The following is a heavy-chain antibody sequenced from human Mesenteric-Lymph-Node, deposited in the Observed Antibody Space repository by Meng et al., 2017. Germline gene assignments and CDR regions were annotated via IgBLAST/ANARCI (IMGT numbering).Heavy chain of an antibody. D-gene: IGHD6-25*01. CDR2: IWYDGSNK. CDR1: GFTFSDYY. V-gene: IGHV3-33*08. Sequence: GESLKISCAASGFTFSDYYMSWIRQAPGKGLEWVAVIWYDGSNKYYADSMTGRFTNSRDNYKNTLYLQLNSLRAEDTAVYYCATIAAPFDYWGQGTLVTVSS. J-gene: IGHJ4*02. CDR3: ATIAAPFDY.